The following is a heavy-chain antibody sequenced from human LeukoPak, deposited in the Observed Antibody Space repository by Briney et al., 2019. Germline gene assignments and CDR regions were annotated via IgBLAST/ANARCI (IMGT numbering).Heavy chain of an antibody. D-gene: IGHD2-15*01. V-gene: IGHV3-21*01. CDR2: ISSSSSYI. CDR3: ARTDCSGGRCYLDY. J-gene: IGHJ4*02. Sequence: GGSLRLSCAASGFTFTSYSMNWVRQAPGKGLEWVSSISSSSSYIYYADSVKGRLTISRDNAKDSLYLQMNSLRAEDTAVYYCARTDCSGGRCYLDYWGQGTLVTVSS. CDR1: GFTFTSYS.